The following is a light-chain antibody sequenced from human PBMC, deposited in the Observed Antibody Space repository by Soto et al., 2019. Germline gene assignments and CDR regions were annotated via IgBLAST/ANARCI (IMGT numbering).Light chain of an antibody. CDR1: QSVTSN. Sequence: EIVMTQSPATLSVSPGERATLSCRASQSVTSNLAWYQQKPCQAPMLLIDGASTRATGIPARFSGSGSGTEFTLTISSLQSEDFAVYYCQQYNNWPWTFGQGTKVEIK. CDR3: QQYNNWPWT. J-gene: IGKJ1*01. CDR2: GAS. V-gene: IGKV3-15*01.